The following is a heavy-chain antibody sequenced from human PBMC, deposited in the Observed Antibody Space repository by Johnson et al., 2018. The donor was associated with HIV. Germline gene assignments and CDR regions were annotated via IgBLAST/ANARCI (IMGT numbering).Heavy chain of an antibody. CDR2: IWYDGSNK. J-gene: IGHJ3*02. CDR1: GFTFSSYG. Sequence: QVQLVESGGGVVQPGRSLRLSCAASGFTFSSYGMHWVRQAPGKGLEWVAVIWYDGSNKYYADSVKGRFTISRDNSKNTLYLQMNSLRAEDTAVYYCAKDSVVQGVSITGAFDIWGQGTMVTVSS. D-gene: IGHD3-10*01. V-gene: IGHV3-33*06. CDR3: AKDSVVQGVSITGAFDI.